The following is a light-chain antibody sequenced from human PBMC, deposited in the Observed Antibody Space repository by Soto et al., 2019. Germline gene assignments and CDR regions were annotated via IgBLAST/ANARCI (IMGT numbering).Light chain of an antibody. CDR3: QQYQYWPPRT. CDR2: GAS. V-gene: IGKV3-15*01. J-gene: IGKJ1*01. Sequence: VMTQSPGTLSVSPGERATLSCRASQSVDTNLAWYKQKPGQAPRLLISGASTRATGVSARFSGSGSGTEFTLTISSLQSEDFAVYYCQQYQYWPPRTFGQGTKVDIK. CDR1: QSVDTN.